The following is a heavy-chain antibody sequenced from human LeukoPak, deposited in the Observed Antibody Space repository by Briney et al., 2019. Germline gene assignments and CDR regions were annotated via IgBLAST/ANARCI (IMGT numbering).Heavy chain of an antibody. CDR2: IKQDGSEK. V-gene: IGHV3-7*01. Sequence: GGSLRLSCAASGFPFSDFWMDWVRQAPGKGMEWVANIKQDGSEKYYADSVKGRFTISRDNAKNSLYLQLNSLRAEDTAVYYCARDANYYDSRGENYFNYWGQGTLVTVSS. D-gene: IGHD3-22*01. J-gene: IGHJ4*02. CDR3: ARDANYYDSRGENYFNY. CDR1: GFPFSDFW.